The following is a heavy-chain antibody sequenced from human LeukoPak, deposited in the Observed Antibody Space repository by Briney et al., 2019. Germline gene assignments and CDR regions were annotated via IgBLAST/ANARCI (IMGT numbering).Heavy chain of an antibody. D-gene: IGHD6-19*01. J-gene: IGHJ4*02. CDR3: AKDNRRHYTSGPNPDSLH. CDR1: GLTFRNYA. V-gene: IGHV3-9*01. Sequence: PGRSLRLSCAASGLTFRNYAMHWVRQPPGKGLEWVSGISWNSGSIDYADSVKGRFTISRDNAKNSLYLQMNSLRVEDTAFYYCAKDNRRHYTSGPNPDSLHWGQGALVTVSS. CDR2: ISWNSGSI.